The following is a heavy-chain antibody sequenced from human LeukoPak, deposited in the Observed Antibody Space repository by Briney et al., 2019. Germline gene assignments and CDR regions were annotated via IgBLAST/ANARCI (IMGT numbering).Heavy chain of an antibody. CDR1: GYTFTGYY. J-gene: IGHJ3*02. Sequence: ASVKVSCKASGYTFTGYYMHWVRQAPGQGLEWMGWINPNSGGTNCAQKFQGRVTMTRDTSISTAYMELSRLRSDDTAVYYCARVPAAIQHAFDIWGQGTMVTVSS. CDR3: ARVPAAIQHAFDI. CDR2: INPNSGGT. D-gene: IGHD2-2*02. V-gene: IGHV1-2*02.